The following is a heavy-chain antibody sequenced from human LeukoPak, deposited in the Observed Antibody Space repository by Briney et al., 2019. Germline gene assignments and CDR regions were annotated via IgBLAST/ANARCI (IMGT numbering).Heavy chain of an antibody. CDR1: GYTFTSYD. D-gene: IGHD6-19*01. V-gene: IGHV1-8*03. CDR2: MNPNSGNT. J-gene: IGHJ6*03. Sequence: ASVKVSCKASGYTFTSYDINWVRQATGQGLEWMGWMNPNSGNTGYAQKFQGRVAITRNTSISTAYMELSSLRSEDTAVYYCARGYSSGWAKSYYYYYMDVWGKGTTVTVSS. CDR3: ARGYSSGWAKSYYYYYMDV.